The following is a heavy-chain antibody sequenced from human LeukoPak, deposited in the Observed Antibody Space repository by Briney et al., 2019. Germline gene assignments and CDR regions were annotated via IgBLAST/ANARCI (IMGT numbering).Heavy chain of an antibody. Sequence: GGSLRLSCAASGFTFSSYAMSWVRQSPGKGLEWVSAISGGGGSTYYAYYTDSVKGRFTISRDNSKNTLYLQMNSLRAEDTAVYYCARARDGYRTDYFDYWGQGTLVTVSS. CDR3: ARARDGYRTDYFDY. V-gene: IGHV3-23*01. J-gene: IGHJ4*02. CDR2: ISGGGGST. D-gene: IGHD5-24*01. CDR1: GFTFSSYA.